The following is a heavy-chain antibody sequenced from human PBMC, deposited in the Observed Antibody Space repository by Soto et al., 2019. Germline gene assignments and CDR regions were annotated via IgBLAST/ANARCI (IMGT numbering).Heavy chain of an antibody. D-gene: IGHD2-21*01. J-gene: IGHJ6*02. Sequence: DLEWLAHILSNDKEVYSSSLTSRLTISKDTSKNQVVLTMSNMQPVDTATYYCARIRGYFSGGDCYYYYYAMDVWGQGTTVTVAS. CDR3: ARIRGYFSGGDCYYYYYAMDV. CDR2: ILSNDKE. V-gene: IGHV2-26*01.